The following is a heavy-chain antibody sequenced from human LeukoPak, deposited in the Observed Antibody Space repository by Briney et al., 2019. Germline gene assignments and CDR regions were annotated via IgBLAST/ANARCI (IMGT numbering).Heavy chain of an antibody. D-gene: IGHD1-26*01. CDR3: ARDGVEWELRFDY. J-gene: IGHJ4*02. Sequence: GGSLRLSCAASGFTFSSYAMHWVRQAPGKGLEWVAVISYDGSNKYYADSVKGRFTISRDNSKNTLYLQMNSLRAEDTAVYYCARDGVEWELRFDYWGQGTLVTVSS. V-gene: IGHV3-30*01. CDR2: ISYDGSNK. CDR1: GFTFSSYA.